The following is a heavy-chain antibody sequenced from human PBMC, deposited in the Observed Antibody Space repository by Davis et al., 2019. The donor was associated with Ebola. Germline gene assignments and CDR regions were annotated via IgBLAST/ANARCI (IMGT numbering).Heavy chain of an antibody. D-gene: IGHD3-22*01. CDR1: GFTFSSYS. Sequence: PGGSLRLSCAASGFTFSSYSMNWVRQAPGKGLEWVSYISSSSSTIYYADSVKGRFTISRDNAKNSLYLQMNSLRDEDTAVYYCARDRSPYYYDSSGYYDAFDIWGQGTMVTVSS. V-gene: IGHV3-48*02. J-gene: IGHJ3*02. CDR2: ISSSSSTI. CDR3: ARDRSPYYYDSSGYYDAFDI.